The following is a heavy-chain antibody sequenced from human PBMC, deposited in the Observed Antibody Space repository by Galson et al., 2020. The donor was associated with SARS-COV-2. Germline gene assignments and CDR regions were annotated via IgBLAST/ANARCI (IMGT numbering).Heavy chain of an antibody. CDR3: ARVGYYYDSSGYDAFDI. Sequence: ASVKVSCKASGYTFTSYGISWVRQAPGQGLERMGWISAYNGNTNYEQKPQGRVTMTTDTSTSTAYMELRSLRSDDTAVYYCARVGYYYDSSGYDAFDIWGQGTMVTVSS. J-gene: IGHJ3*02. V-gene: IGHV1-18*01. CDR2: ISAYNGNT. CDR1: GYTFTSYG. D-gene: IGHD3-22*01.